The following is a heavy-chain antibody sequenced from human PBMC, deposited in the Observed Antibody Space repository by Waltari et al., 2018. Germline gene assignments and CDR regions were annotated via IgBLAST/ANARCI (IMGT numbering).Heavy chain of an antibody. V-gene: IGHV1-2*02. CDR3: ARGYCSSTSCLNWFDP. J-gene: IGHJ5*02. D-gene: IGHD2-2*01. CDR2: INPNSGGT. Sequence: QVQLVQSGAEVKKPGASVKVSGKASGSTFTGYYMPWVRQAPRQGLEWMGWINPNSGGTNYAQKFQGRVTMTRDTSISTAYMELSRLRSDDTAVYYCARGYCSSTSCLNWFDPWGQGTLVTVSS. CDR1: GSTFTGYY.